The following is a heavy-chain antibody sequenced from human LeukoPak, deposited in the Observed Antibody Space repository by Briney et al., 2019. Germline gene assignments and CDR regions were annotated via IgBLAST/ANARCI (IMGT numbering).Heavy chain of an antibody. CDR1: GFTFDTYN. Sequence: GGSLRLSCAASGFTFDTYNMNWVRQAPGKGLEWVSSISSSSSYIYYADSVKGRFTISRDNAKNPLYLQMSNLRAEDTAVYYCARMGIAVAADPFDYWGQGTLVTVSS. V-gene: IGHV3-21*04. CDR2: ISSSSSYI. D-gene: IGHD6-19*01. J-gene: IGHJ4*02. CDR3: ARMGIAVAADPFDY.